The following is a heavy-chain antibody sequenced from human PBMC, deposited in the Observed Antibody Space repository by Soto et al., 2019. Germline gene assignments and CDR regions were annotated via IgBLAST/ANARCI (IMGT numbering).Heavy chain of an antibody. Sequence: QVQLVQSGPEVKKPGASVQVSCKASGYTFSSYGVSWVRRAPGQGLEWMGWISASNGNRKYAQKFKGRVTMTTDTSTSTAYMEVRSLRSDDTAIHYCARERSNSSYNWLDPWGQGTLVTVSS. CDR1: GYTFSSYG. CDR3: ARERSNSSYNWLDP. CDR2: ISASNGNR. J-gene: IGHJ5*02. V-gene: IGHV1-18*01. D-gene: IGHD1-20*01.